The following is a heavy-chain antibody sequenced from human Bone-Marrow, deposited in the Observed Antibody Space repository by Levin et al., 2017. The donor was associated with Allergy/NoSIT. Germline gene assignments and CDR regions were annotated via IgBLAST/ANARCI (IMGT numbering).Heavy chain of an antibody. CDR3: AREDSGDFDY. Sequence: GGSLRLSCAASGFTFSGHFMSWVRQAPGKGLEWVSSISLSSNYIYYADSVRGRFTISRDNAKNSLYLRMSSLRPEDTAVYYCAREDSGDFDYWGQGTLVTVSS. V-gene: IGHV3-21*01. D-gene: IGHD7-27*01. CDR1: GFTFSGHF. J-gene: IGHJ4*02. CDR2: ISLSSNYI.